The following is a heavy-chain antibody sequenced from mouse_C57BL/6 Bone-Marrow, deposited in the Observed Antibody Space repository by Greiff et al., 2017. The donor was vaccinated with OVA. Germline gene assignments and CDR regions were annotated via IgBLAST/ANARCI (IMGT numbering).Heavy chain of an antibody. V-gene: IGHV3-6*01. CDR2: ISYDGSN. J-gene: IGHJ2*01. D-gene: IGHD2-2*01. CDR3: ARDGGMVTTKGDFDY. CDR1: GYSITSGYY. Sequence: VQLKESGPGLVKPSQSLSLTCSVTGYSITSGYYWNWIRQFPGNKLEWMGYISYDGSNNYNPSLKNRISITRDTSKNQFFLKLNSVTTEDTATYYCARDGGMVTTKGDFDYWGQGTTLTVSS.